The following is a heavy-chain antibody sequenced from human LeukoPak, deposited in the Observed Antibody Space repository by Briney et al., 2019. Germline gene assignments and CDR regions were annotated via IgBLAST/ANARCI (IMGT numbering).Heavy chain of an antibody. Sequence: ASVNVSCKASGYTFTSYDINWVRQATGQGLEWMGWMNPNSGNAGYAQKFQGRVTMTRNTSISTAYMELSSLRSEDTAVYYCARPIAVAGTFTTAFDYWGQGTLVTVSS. CDR2: MNPNSGNA. J-gene: IGHJ4*02. V-gene: IGHV1-8*01. CDR3: ARPIAVAGTFTTAFDY. D-gene: IGHD6-19*01. CDR1: GYTFTSYD.